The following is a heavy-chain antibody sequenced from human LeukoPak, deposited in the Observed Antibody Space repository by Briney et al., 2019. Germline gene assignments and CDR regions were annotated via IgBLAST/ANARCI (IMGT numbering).Heavy chain of an antibody. J-gene: IGHJ1*01. CDR3: ARGYCSGGSCYSGLGYFQD. V-gene: IGHV3-13*01. D-gene: IGHD2-15*01. Sequence: GGSLRLSCAASGFTFSSYDMHWVRQATGKGLEWVSAIGTAGDTYYPGSVKGRFTISRENAKNSLYLQMNSLRAGDTAVYYCARGYCSGGSCYSGLGYFQDWGQGTLVTVSS. CDR1: GFTFSSYD. CDR2: IGTAGDT.